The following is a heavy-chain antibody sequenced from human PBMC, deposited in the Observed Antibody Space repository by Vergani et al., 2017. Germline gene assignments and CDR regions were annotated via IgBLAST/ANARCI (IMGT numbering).Heavy chain of an antibody. Sequence: QVQLVESGGGVVQPGRSLRLSCAASGFTFSNYGMHWVRQAPGKGLEWVAFIRYDGSNKYYGDSVKGRFTITRDNSKNTLYLQMNSLRAEDTAVYYCAVTHDYTGAQLDFWGQGTLVTVSS. CDR2: IRYDGSNK. V-gene: IGHV3-33*01. CDR1: GFTFSNYG. D-gene: IGHD4-11*01. CDR3: AVTHDYTGAQLDF. J-gene: IGHJ4*02.